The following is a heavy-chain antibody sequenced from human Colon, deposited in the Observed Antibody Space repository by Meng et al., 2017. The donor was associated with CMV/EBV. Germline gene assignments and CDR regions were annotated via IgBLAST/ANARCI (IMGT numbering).Heavy chain of an antibody. CDR2: ITSNSLNI. V-gene: IGHV3-21*06. CDR3: ARAYDYVWGNYYYYYGMDV. CDR1: GFTFSSHS. J-gene: IGHJ6*02. Sequence: GESLKISCETSGFTFSSHSMNWVRRSPGKGLEWVSSITSNSLNIYYADSVKGRFIISRDNAKNSLYLQMNGLRAEDTAVYYCARAYDYVWGNYYYYYGMDVWGQGTTVTVSS. D-gene: IGHD3-16*01.